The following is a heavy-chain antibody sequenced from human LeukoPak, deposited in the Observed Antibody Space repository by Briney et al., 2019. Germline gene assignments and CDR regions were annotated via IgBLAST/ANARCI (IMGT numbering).Heavy chain of an antibody. CDR1: GFTFSSYG. D-gene: IGHD3-10*01. CDR2: RWFDGSSE. Sequence: GGSLRLSCAAAGFTFSSYGMHWGRQAPGKGLGWVGVRWFDGSSEYYADSVKGRFTISRDNSKNTLYLQMNSLKAEDKAVYYCTRERGSGNYYYDYWGQGTLVTVSS. V-gene: IGHV3-33*01. CDR3: TRERGSGNYYYDY. J-gene: IGHJ4*02.